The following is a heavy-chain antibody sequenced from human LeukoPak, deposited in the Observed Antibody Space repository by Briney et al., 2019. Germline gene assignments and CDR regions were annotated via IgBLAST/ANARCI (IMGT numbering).Heavy chain of an antibody. CDR1: VGSIISYS. J-gene: IGHJ4*02. Sequence: SETLSVTCTLSVGSIISYSWSWVRQPLGAGLEWIGYISYSGTTNYYPSLKSRVTISVHTSKQQLSLKLSSVTAADMAGHYCAGHEGKLWFVRTAMNYWGQGALVTVSS. CDR3: AGHEGKLWFVRTAMNY. V-gene: IGHV4-59*08. CDR2: ISYSGTT. D-gene: IGHD3-10*01.